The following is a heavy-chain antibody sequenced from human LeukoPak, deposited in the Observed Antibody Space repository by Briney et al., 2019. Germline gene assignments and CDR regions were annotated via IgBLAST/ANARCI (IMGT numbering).Heavy chain of an antibody. CDR3: ARTRRKDAFDI. Sequence: EWIGYIYHSGSTYYNPSLKSRVTISVDRSKNQFSLKLSSVTAADTAVYYCARTRRKDAFDIWGQGTMVTVSS. J-gene: IGHJ3*02. CDR2: IYHSGST. V-gene: IGHV4-30-2*01. D-gene: IGHD1-14*01.